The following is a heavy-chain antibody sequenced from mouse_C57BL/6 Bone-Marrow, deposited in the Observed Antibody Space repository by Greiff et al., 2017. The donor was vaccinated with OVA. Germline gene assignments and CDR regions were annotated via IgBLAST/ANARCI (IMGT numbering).Heavy chain of an antibody. Sequence: EVQLQQSGAELVRPGSSVKMSCKTSGYTFTSYGINWVKQRPGQGLEWIGYIYIGNGYTESNEKLQGKATLTSDTSSSTAYMQLSSLTSEDSAISFCASPSYSNYLRDAMDYWGQGTSVTVSS. J-gene: IGHJ4*01. V-gene: IGHV1-58*01. CDR2: IYIGNGYT. D-gene: IGHD2-5*01. CDR1: GYTFTSYG. CDR3: ASPSYSNYLRDAMDY.